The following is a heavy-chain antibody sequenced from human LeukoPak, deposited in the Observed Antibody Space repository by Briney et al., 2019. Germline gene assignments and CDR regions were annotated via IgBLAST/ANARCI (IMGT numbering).Heavy chain of an antibody. CDR2: IIPILEIS. CDR1: GVTSSSYV. V-gene: IGHV1-69*10. CDR3: ARGSDDYSNYGHFDY. D-gene: IGHD4-11*01. J-gene: IGHJ4*02. Sequence: ASVKVSCKASGVTSSSYVISWLRQAPGQGLEWVGGIIPILEISNYAQKFQGRVTITADKSTSTAYMELSSLRSEDTAVYYCARGSDDYSNYGHFDYWGQGTLVTVSS.